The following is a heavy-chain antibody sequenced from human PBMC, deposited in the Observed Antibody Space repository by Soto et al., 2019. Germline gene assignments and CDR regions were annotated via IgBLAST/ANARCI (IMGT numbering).Heavy chain of an antibody. CDR1: GFTFSSYA. Sequence: GGSLRLSCAASGFTFSSYAMSWVRQAPGKGLEWVPTISGSDGRTYATDSVKGRFTISRDNSRNTAYLQMNSLRGEDTAVYYCAKGVAQYTGLALFDYWGRGALVTVSS. V-gene: IGHV3-23*01. CDR2: ISGSDGRT. D-gene: IGHD2-2*02. J-gene: IGHJ4*02. CDR3: AKGVAQYTGLALFDY.